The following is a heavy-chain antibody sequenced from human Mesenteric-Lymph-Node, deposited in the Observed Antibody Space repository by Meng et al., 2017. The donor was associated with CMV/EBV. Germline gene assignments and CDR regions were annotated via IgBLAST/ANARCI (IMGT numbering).Heavy chain of an antibody. J-gene: IGHJ6*02. Sequence: VSLRLSCAASKFTFSTYPMNWVRQAPGKGLEWISYISSSSSTIYYADSVKGRFTISRDNAKNSVYLQMNSLRAEDSAVYYCARDVSLMVEVGMDVWGHGTTVTVSS. CDR1: KFTFSTYP. CDR3: ARDVSLMVEVGMDV. V-gene: IGHV3-48*04. CDR2: ISSSSSTI. D-gene: IGHD4/OR15-4a*01.